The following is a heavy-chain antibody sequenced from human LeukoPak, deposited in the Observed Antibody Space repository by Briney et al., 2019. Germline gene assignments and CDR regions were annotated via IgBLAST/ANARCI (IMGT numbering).Heavy chain of an antibody. CDR1: GGSISSSSYY. CDR3: AREGKITMVRGVIRYYYMDV. CDR2: IYYSGST. Sequence: SETLSLTCTVSGGSISSSSYYWGWFRQPPGKGLEWIGSIYYSGSTYYNPSLKSRVTISVDTSKNQFSLKLSSVTAADTAVYYCAREGKITMVRGVIRYYYMDVWGKGTTVTISS. J-gene: IGHJ6*03. V-gene: IGHV4-39*07. D-gene: IGHD3-10*01.